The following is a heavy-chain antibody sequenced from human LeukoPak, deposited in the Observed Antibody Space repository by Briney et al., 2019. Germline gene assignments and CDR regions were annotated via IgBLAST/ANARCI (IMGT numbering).Heavy chain of an antibody. CDR2: ISAYNGNT. Sequence: ASVKVSCKASGYTFTSYGISWVRQAPGQGLEWMGWISAYNGNTNYAQKLQGRVTMTTDTSTSTAYMELRSLRSDDTAVYYCARVCSSSWYRPECGAFDIWGQGTMVTVSS. J-gene: IGHJ3*02. CDR1: GYTFTSYG. D-gene: IGHD6-13*01. CDR3: ARVCSSSWYRPECGAFDI. V-gene: IGHV1-18*01.